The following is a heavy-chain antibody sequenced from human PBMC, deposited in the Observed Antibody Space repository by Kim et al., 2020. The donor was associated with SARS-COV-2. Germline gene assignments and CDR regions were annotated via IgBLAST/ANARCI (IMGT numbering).Heavy chain of an antibody. J-gene: IGHJ4*02. D-gene: IGHD2-21*02. V-gene: IGHV3-74*01. Sequence: YADSVKGRFTLSKANAKNPLYLQMTRLSAEDTAVYYCARDRGGVTPLDYWGQGTLVTVSS. CDR3: ARDRGGVTPLDY.